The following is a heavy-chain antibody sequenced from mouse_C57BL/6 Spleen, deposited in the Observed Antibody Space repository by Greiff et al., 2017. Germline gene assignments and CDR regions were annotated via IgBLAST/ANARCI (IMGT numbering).Heavy chain of an antibody. J-gene: IGHJ2*01. D-gene: IGHD2-1*01. V-gene: IGHV3-6*01. CDR1: GYSITSGYY. CDR2: ISYDGSN. Sequence: EVKVEESGPGLVKPSQSLSLTCSVTGYSITSGYYWNWIRQFPGNKLEWMGYISYDGSNNYNPSLKNRISITRDTSKNQFFLKLNSVTTEDTATYYCASEGYGNYFDYWGQGTTLTVSS. CDR3: ASEGYGNYFDY.